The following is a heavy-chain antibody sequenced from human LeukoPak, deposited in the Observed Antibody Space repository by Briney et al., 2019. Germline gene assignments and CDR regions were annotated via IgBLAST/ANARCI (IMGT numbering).Heavy chain of an antibody. V-gene: IGHV4-61*02. CDR2: IYTSGST. J-gene: IGHJ6*02. D-gene: IGHD4-11*01. CDR3: ARDGGWATVPLYYYGMDV. CDR1: GFSINSGSYY. Sequence: KPSQTLSLTCSVSGFSINSGSYYWRWLGQPPGKGLEWIGRIYTSGSTNYNPSLKSRHTIPVDTSKNQFSLKLSSVIAADTAVYYCARDGGWATVPLYYYGMDVWGQGTTVTVSS.